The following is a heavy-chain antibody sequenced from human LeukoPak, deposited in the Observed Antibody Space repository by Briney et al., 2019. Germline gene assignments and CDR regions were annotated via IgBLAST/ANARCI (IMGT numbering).Heavy chain of an antibody. CDR1: GGSISSGDYY. D-gene: IGHD3-3*01. Sequence: SETLSLTCTVSGGSISSGDYYWSWIRQPPGKGLEWIGSIYHSGSTYYNPSLKSRVTISVDTSKNQFSLKLSSVTAADTAVYYCARDKYYDFWSGYYTAYFDYWGQGTLVTVSS. V-gene: IGHV4-39*07. CDR2: IYHSGST. CDR3: ARDKYYDFWSGYYTAYFDY. J-gene: IGHJ4*02.